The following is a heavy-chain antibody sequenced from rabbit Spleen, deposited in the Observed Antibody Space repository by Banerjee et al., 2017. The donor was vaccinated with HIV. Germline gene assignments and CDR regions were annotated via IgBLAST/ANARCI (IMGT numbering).Heavy chain of an antibody. V-gene: IGHV1S47*01. CDR1: GFSFSDRDV. Sequence: QEQLEESGGGLVKPEGSLTLTCKASGFSFSDRDVMCWVRQAPGKGLEWIGYIDPSLGVTYYASWVNGRFTISSDNAQNTVFLQVTSLTDADTATYFCARDGLTSTTPSGWSVWPTGYFNLWGPGTLVTVS. D-gene: IGHD1-1*01. CDR3: ARDGLTSTTPSGWSVWPTGYFNL. J-gene: IGHJ4*01. CDR2: IDPSLGVT.